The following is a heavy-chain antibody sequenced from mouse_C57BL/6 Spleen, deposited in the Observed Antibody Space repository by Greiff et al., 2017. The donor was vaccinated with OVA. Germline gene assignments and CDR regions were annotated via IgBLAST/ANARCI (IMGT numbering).Heavy chain of an antibody. CDR3: ARTTVEKGYYFDY. J-gene: IGHJ2*01. CDR2: IYPRDGST. Sequence: VQLQESGPELVKPGASVKLSCKASGYTFTSYDINWVKQRPGQGLEWIGWIYPRDGSTKYNEKFKGKATLTVDTSSSTAYMELHSLTSEDSAVYFCARTTVEKGYYFDYWGQGTTRTVSS. V-gene: IGHV1-85*01. D-gene: IGHD1-1*01. CDR1: GYTFTSYD.